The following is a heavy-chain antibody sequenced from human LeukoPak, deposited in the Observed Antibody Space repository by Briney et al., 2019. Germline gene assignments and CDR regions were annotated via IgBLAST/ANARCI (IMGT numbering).Heavy chain of an antibody. CDR3: AKDHLPGIVVADRDY. CDR1: GFTFSDFA. J-gene: IGHJ4*02. CDR2: ISGSGGTT. Sequence: GGSLRLSCAASGFTFSDFAMIWVRQPPGKGLEWVSAISGSGGTTYYADSVKGRFTISRDNSKNTLYLQINSLRAEDTAVFYCAKDHLPGIVVADRDYWGQGTLVTVSS. V-gene: IGHV3-23*01. D-gene: IGHD6-19*01.